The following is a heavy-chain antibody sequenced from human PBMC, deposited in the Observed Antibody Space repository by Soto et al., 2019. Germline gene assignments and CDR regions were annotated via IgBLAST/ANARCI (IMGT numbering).Heavy chain of an antibody. CDR1: GGSIRSGGYY. J-gene: IGHJ6*02. CDR2: IYYSGST. D-gene: IGHD5-12*01. V-gene: IGHV4-31*03. Sequence: SETLSLTCTVSGGSIRSGGYYWSWIRQHPGKGLEWIGYIYYSGSTYYNPSLKSRVTISVDTSKNQFSLKLSSVTAADTAVYYCARGEYSGYDQSYYYYGMDVWGQGTTVTVSS. CDR3: ARGEYSGYDQSYYYYGMDV.